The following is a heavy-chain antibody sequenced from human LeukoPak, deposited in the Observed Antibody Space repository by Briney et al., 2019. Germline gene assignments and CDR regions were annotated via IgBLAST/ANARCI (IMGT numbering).Heavy chain of an antibody. V-gene: IGHV3-23*01. CDR1: GFTFSSYA. CDR3: AKEEGIMVRGPYHAY. D-gene: IGHD3-10*01. J-gene: IGHJ4*02. Sequence: GGSLRLSCAASGFTFSSYAMSWVRQVPGKGLEWVSVISGSGGSAYYADSVKGRITISRDNSKNTLYLQMNSLRAEDTAVYYCAKEEGIMVRGPYHAYGGKGPRVTVSS. CDR2: ISGSGGSA.